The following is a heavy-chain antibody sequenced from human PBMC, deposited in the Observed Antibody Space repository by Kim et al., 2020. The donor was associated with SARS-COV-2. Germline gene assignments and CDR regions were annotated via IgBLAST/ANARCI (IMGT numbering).Heavy chain of an antibody. D-gene: IGHD6-13*01. V-gene: IGHV3-33*06. CDR3: AKDIGTSSYPLGY. Sequence: DSVRGRFTISRDNSKNTLYLQMNSLRAEGTALYFCAKDIGTSSYPLGYWGQGTLVTV. J-gene: IGHJ4*02.